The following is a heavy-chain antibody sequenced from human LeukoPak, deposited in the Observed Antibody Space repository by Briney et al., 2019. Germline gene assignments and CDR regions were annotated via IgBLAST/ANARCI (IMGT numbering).Heavy chain of an antibody. D-gene: IGHD3-10*01. CDR3: ARLRVVRGVTDPDFDY. Sequence: PSETLSLTCTVSGGSISSSSYYWGWIRQPPGKGLEWIGSIYYSGSTYYNPSLKSRVTISVDTSKNQFSLKLSSVTAADTAVYYCARLRVVRGVTDPDFDYWGPGTLVTVSS. CDR2: IYYSGST. J-gene: IGHJ4*02. CDR1: GGSISSSSYY. V-gene: IGHV4-39*01.